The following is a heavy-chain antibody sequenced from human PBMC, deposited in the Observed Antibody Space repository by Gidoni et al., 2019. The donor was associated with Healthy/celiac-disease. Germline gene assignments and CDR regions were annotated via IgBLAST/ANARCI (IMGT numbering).Heavy chain of an antibody. J-gene: IGHJ4*02. V-gene: IGHV3-49*05. CDR1: GVTFGDHA. CDR3: TRAHIVVVIAISGFDY. CDR2: IRSKAYGGTT. Sequence: EVRLVESGGGLVKPVRSLRLSCTASGVTFGDHAMSWFRQAPGKGLEWVGVIRSKAYGGTTEYAASVKGRFTISREDSKSIAYLQMNSLRTEDTAVYYCTRAHIVVVIAISGFDYWGQGTLVTVSS. D-gene: IGHD2-21*01.